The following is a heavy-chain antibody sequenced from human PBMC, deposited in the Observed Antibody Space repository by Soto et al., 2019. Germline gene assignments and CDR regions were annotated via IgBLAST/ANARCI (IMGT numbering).Heavy chain of an antibody. CDR1: GFTFDNYA. CDR3: AKDIGSSDVFDY. J-gene: IGHJ4*02. V-gene: IGHV3-9*01. D-gene: IGHD6-19*01. Sequence: EVQLVESGGGLVQPGRSLRLSCAASGFTFDNYAMHWVRQAPGKGLEWVSGISWSGGAILYADSVKGRFTISRDNAKNSLSLQMDSLRPEDTALYYCAKDIGSSDVFDYWGQGTLVTVSS. CDR2: ISWSGGAI.